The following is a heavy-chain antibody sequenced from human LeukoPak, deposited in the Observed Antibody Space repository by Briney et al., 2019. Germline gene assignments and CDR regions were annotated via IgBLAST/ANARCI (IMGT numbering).Heavy chain of an antibody. CDR3: ARDGYMVRGVHDY. V-gene: IGHV3-30-3*01. D-gene: IGHD3-10*01. CDR2: ISYDGSNK. Sequence: GGSLRLSCAASGFTFGSYAMHWVRQAPGKGLEWVAVISYDGSNKYYADSVKGRFTISRDNSKNTLYLQMNSLRAEDTAVYYCARDGYMVRGVHDYWGQGTLVTVSS. J-gene: IGHJ4*02. CDR1: GFTFGSYA.